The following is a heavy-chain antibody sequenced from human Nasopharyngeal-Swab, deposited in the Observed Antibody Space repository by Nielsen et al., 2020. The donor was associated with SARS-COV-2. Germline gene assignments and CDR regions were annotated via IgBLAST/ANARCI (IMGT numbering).Heavy chain of an antibody. Sequence: GESLKISCAASGFTFSSYAMHWVRQAPGKGLEWVAVISYDGSKKYYADSVKDRFTISRDNSKNTLYLQMNSLRAEDTAVYYCARDQGSSWYTYYYYYGMDVWGQGTTVTVSS. CDR1: GFTFSSYA. J-gene: IGHJ6*02. D-gene: IGHD6-13*01. CDR3: ARDQGSSWYTYYYYYGMDV. CDR2: ISYDGSKK. V-gene: IGHV3-30-3*01.